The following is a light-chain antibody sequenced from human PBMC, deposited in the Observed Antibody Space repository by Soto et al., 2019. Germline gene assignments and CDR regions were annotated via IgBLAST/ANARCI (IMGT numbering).Light chain of an antibody. J-gene: IGLJ2*01. CDR3: SAYTTSGTFVV. Sequence: QSALTQPASVSGSPGQSITIYCTGSSSDIGGYNYVSWYQQHPGKAPKLMLSDVSSRPPGVSDRFSGSKSGNTASLTISGLQAGDESTYYCSAYTTSGTFVVFGGGTKLTVL. V-gene: IGLV2-14*03. CDR1: SSDIGGYNY. CDR2: DVS.